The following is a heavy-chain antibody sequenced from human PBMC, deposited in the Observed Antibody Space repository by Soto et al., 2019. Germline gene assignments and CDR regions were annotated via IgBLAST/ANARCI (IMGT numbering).Heavy chain of an antibody. D-gene: IGHD3-9*01. Sequence: QVQLVQSGAEVKKPGASVKVSCEASGYSFIDYYIHWVRQAPGQGFEWMGRISPKSAGTDYAKKFEDRVTLTWDTSLNTAYMELSSLKSDDPAVYYCARPPGYISDWYYFDLWGQGTRVTVSS. J-gene: IGHJ4*02. CDR2: ISPKSAGT. CDR1: GYSFIDYY. V-gene: IGHV1-2*02. CDR3: ARPPGYISDWYYFDL.